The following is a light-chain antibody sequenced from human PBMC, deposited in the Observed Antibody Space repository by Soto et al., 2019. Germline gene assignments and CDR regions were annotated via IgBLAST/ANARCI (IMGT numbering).Light chain of an antibody. CDR2: GAS. CDR3: QQYNNLPRT. V-gene: IGKV3-15*01. CDR1: QSVSSY. J-gene: IGKJ1*01. Sequence: EILMTQSPATLSVSPGERVTLSCRASQSVSSYLAWYQQKPGQPPRLLIYGASTRATGIPARFSGSGSGTEFTLTIGSLQSEDFAVYYCQQYNNLPRTFGQGTKVDI.